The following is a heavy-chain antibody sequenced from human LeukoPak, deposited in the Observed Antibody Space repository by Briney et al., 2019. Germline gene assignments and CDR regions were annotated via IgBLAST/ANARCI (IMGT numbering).Heavy chain of an antibody. CDR2: IYHSGST. CDR3: ARHGSFGGGYVKYFDY. J-gene: IGHJ4*02. CDR1: GYSISSGYY. Sequence: SETLFLTCAVSGYSISSGYYWGWIRQPPGRGLEWIGSIYHSGSTYYNPSLKSRVTISVDTSKNQFSLKLSSVTAADTAVYYCARHGSFGGGYVKYFDYWGQGTLVTVSS. D-gene: IGHD3-16*01. V-gene: IGHV4-38-2*01.